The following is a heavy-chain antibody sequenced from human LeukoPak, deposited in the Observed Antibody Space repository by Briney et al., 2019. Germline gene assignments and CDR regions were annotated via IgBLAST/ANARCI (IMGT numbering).Heavy chain of an antibody. V-gene: IGHV4-59*08. D-gene: IGHD4-17*01. Sequence: SETLSLTCTVSGGSISSYYWSWIRQPPGKGLESIGYIYYSNTNYNPSLKSRVTISVDTSKNQFSLKLSSVTAADTAVYYCARLKYGDYGLYYFDYWGQGTLFTVSS. CDR3: ARLKYGDYGLYYFDY. CDR2: IYYSNT. CDR1: GGSISSYY. J-gene: IGHJ4*02.